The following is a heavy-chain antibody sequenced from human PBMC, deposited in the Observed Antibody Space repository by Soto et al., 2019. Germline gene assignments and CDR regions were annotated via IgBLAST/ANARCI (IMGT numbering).Heavy chain of an antibody. J-gene: IGHJ4*02. D-gene: IGHD6-6*01. Sequence: LSLTCAVYGGSFRGYYWSWIRQPPGKGLEWIGEINHSGSTNYNPSLKSRVTISVDTSKNQFSLKLSSVTAADTAVYYCARPGTKYSSSSPFYFDYWGQGTLVTVSS. CDR2: INHSGST. V-gene: IGHV4-34*01. CDR3: ARPGTKYSSSSPFYFDY. CDR1: GGSFRGYY.